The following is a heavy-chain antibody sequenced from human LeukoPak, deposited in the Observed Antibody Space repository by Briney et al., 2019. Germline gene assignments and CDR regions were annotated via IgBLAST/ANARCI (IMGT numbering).Heavy chain of an antibody. CDR3: ARDTDYGDYYRSNWFDP. J-gene: IGHJ5*02. CDR2: ISSSGSTI. CDR1: GFTFSSYE. V-gene: IGHV3-48*03. D-gene: IGHD4-17*01. Sequence: TGGSLRLSCASSGFTFSSYEMNWVRQAPGQGLEWVSYISSSGSTIYYADPVKGRFTISRDNAKNSLYLQMNSLRAEDTAVYYCARDTDYGDYYRSNWFDPWGQGTLVTVSS.